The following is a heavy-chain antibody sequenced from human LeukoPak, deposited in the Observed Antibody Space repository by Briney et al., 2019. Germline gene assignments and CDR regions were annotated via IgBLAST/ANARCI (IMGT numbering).Heavy chain of an antibody. CDR1: GFTLSSYS. J-gene: IGHJ4*02. CDR2: ISSSSSYI. Sequence: GGSLRLSCAASGFTLSSYSMNWVRQAPGKGLEWVSSISSSSSYIYYADSVKGRFTISRDNAKNSLYLQMNSLRAEDTAVYYCARDYVAVAGLEDYWGQGTLVTVSS. CDR3: ARDYVAVAGLEDY. V-gene: IGHV3-21*01. D-gene: IGHD6-19*01.